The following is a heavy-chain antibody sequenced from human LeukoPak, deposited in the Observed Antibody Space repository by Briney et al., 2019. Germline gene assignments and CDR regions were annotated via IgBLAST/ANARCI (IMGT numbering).Heavy chain of an antibody. J-gene: IGHJ3*02. CDR2: IPYDGSDK. CDR3: ARQRAFDI. CDR1: GFPFSSYG. V-gene: IGHV3-30*02. Sequence: PGGSLRLSCVASGFPFSSYGMHWVRQAPGKGLEWVAFIPYDGSDKFYADSVKGRFTISRDNSKNTLYLQMNSLRAEDTAVYYCARQRAFDIWGQGTMVTVSS.